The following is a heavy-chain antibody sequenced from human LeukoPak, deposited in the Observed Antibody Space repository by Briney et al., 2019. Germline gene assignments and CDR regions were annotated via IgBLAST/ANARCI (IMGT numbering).Heavy chain of an antibody. Sequence: PSETLSLTCTVSGGSISSSSYYWGWIRPPPGKGLEWVESIYYSGSTYYNPSLKSRVTISVDTSKNQFSLKLSSVTAADTAVYYCARHPVAVMVRGVRGFDPWGQGTLVTVSS. V-gene: IGHV4-39*01. J-gene: IGHJ5*02. CDR3: ARHPVAVMVRGVRGFDP. D-gene: IGHD3-10*01. CDR2: IYYSGST. CDR1: GGSISSSSYY.